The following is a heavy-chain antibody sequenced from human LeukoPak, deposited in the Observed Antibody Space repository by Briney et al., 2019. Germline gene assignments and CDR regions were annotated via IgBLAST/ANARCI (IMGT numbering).Heavy chain of an antibody. CDR1: GGSVSSGSYY. V-gene: IGHV4-61*01. D-gene: IGHD3-9*01. CDR2: IYYSGST. J-gene: IGHJ4*02. Sequence: SETLSLTCTVSGGSVSSGSYYWSWIRQPPGKGLEWIGYIYYSGSTNYNPSLKSRVTISVDTSKNQFSLKLSSVTAADTAVYYCARTYDILTGYVPYWGQGTLVTVSS. CDR3: ARTYDILTGYVPY.